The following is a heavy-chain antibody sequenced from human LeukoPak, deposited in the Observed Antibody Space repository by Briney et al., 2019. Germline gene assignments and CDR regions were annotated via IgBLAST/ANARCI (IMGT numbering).Heavy chain of an antibody. D-gene: IGHD3-22*01. Sequence: PGGSLRLSCAASGFTFSSYAMHWVRRAPGKGLEWVAVISYDGSNKYYADSVKGRFTISRDNSKNTLYLQMNSLRAEDTAVYYCARDWNTDYYDSSGYDYWGQGTLVTVSS. CDR1: GFTFSSYA. J-gene: IGHJ4*02. CDR2: ISYDGSNK. V-gene: IGHV3-30-3*01. CDR3: ARDWNTDYYDSSGYDY.